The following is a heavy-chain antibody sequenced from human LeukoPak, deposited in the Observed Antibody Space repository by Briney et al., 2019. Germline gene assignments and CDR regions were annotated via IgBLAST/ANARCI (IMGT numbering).Heavy chain of an antibody. CDR2: ISSGSSTI. D-gene: IGHD3-10*01. CDR1: GFTFSSYS. V-gene: IGHV3-48*02. Sequence: GGSLRLSCAASGFTFSSYSMNWVRQAPGKGLEWVSYISSGSSTIYYADSVKGRFTISRDNAKNSLYLQVNSLRNEDTAVYYCARAGGLLWFGEVLESSDAFHIWGQGTMVTVSS. J-gene: IGHJ3*02. CDR3: ARAGGLLWFGEVLESSDAFHI.